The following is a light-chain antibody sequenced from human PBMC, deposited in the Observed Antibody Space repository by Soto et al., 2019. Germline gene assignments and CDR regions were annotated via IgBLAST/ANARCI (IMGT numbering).Light chain of an antibody. CDR3: AACDDSLNGYV. J-gene: IGLJ1*01. Sequence: QSVLTQPPSVSEAPRQRVTISCSGSSSDIGNNAGNWYQQLPGKAPKLHVYYDDLLPSGVSDRFSGSKSGTSASLAISALQSEDEADYYCAACDDSLNGYVFGTGTKVTVL. V-gene: IGLV1-36*01. CDR2: YDD. CDR1: SSDIGNNA.